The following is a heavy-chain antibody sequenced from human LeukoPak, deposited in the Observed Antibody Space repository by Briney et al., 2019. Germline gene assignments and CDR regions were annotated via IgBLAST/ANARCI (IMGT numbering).Heavy chain of an antibody. D-gene: IGHD5-12*01. CDR1: GGTFSSYA. J-gene: IGHJ5*02. CDR3: AREYSGYDSVGWFDP. Sequence: ASVKVSCKASGGTFSSYAISWVRQAPGQGLEWMGGIIPIFGTANYAQKFQGRVTITADESTSTAYMELRSLRSDDTAVYYCAREYSGYDSVGWFDPWGQGTLVTVSS. V-gene: IGHV1-69*13. CDR2: IIPIFGTA.